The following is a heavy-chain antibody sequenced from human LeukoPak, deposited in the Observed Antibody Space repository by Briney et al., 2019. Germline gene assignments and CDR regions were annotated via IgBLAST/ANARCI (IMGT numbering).Heavy chain of an antibody. V-gene: IGHV3-11*04. D-gene: IGHD1-26*01. CDR3: ARVPPGPYSGSPGALDY. Sequence: GGSLRLSCAASGFTFSDYYMSWIRQAPGKGLEWVSYITSSGSTIYYAESVKGRFTISRDNAKNSLFLQMNSLRAEDTAVYYCARVPPGPYSGSPGALDYWGQGTLVTVSS. CDR1: GFTFSDYY. CDR2: ITSSGSTI. J-gene: IGHJ4*02.